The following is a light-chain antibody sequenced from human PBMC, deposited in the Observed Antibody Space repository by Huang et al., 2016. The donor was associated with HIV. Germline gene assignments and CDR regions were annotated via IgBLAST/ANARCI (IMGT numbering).Light chain of an antibody. CDR3: QHYSPLGTFGQGGT. V-gene: IGKV1-5*03. J-gene: IGKJ1*01. CDR2: RAS. CDR1: QTISNW. Sequence: DIQMTQSPSTLSASVGDRVTITCRASQTISNWLAWYQQKPGKAPKLLIYRASSLEAGVPSRFSGSGSGTEFTLSISGLQPDDIATYYCQHYSPLGTFGQGGTFGQGTKVDIK.